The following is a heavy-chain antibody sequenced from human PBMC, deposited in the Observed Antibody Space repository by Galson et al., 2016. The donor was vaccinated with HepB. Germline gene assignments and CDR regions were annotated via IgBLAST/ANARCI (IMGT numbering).Heavy chain of an antibody. CDR2: ISGSAYSGVT. Sequence: SLRLSCAASGFTFSTYAMSWVRQAPGKRLGWVSVISGSAYSGVTYYADSVRGRFTISRDDSKNTLYLLMNSLTAEDTAVYYCAKRGQQLVKDAFDVWGQGTLVTVSS. D-gene: IGHD6-13*01. CDR1: GFTFSTYA. J-gene: IGHJ3*01. V-gene: IGHV3-23*01. CDR3: AKRGQQLVKDAFDV.